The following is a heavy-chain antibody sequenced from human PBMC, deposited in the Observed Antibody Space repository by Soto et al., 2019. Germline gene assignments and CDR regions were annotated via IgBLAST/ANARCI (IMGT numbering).Heavy chain of an antibody. CDR2: IIPIFGTA. CDR1: GGTFSSYA. Sequence: SVTVSCTASGGTFSSYAIGWVRQAPGQGLEWMGGIIPIFGTANYAQKFQGRVTITADESTSTAYMELSSLRSEDTAVYYCASRGAPTVTTYGFYYWGQGTLVTVSS. D-gene: IGHD4-17*01. J-gene: IGHJ4*02. V-gene: IGHV1-69*13. CDR3: ASRGAPTVTTYGFYY.